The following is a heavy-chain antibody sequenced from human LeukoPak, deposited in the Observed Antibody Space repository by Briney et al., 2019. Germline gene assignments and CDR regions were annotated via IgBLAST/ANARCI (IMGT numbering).Heavy chain of an antibody. CDR3: ARGKGDTKNGSGRLYYYYYYMDV. Sequence: SETLSLTCAVYGGSFSGYYWSWIRQPPGKGLEWIGEINHSGSTNYNPSLKSRVTISVDTSKNQFSLKLSSVTAADTAVYYCARGKGDTKNGSGRLYYYYYYMDVWGKGTTVTISS. CDR1: GGSFSGYY. J-gene: IGHJ6*03. CDR2: INHSGST. D-gene: IGHD3-10*01. V-gene: IGHV4-34*01.